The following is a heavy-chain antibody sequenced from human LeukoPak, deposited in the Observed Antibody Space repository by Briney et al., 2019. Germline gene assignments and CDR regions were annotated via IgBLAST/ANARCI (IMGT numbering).Heavy chain of an antibody. V-gene: IGHV3-23*01. CDR3: AKDGGGRSWYVTFYDY. CDR1: GFTFSSYS. J-gene: IGHJ4*02. D-gene: IGHD6-13*01. Sequence: PGGSLRLSCAASGFTFSSYSMSWVRQAPWKGLEWDSAISGSGGSTYYADSVKGRFTISRDNSKNTLYLQMNSLRAEDTAVYYCAKDGGGRSWYVTFYDYWGQGTLVTVSS. CDR2: ISGSGGST.